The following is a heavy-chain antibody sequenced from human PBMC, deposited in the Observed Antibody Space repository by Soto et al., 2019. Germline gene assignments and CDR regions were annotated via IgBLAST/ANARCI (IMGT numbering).Heavy chain of an antibody. Sequence: MQLVESGGGLIQPGGSLTLSCAATGFGVSGNYMTWVRQPPRQGLEWVSVIYTDDTTYYADSVKGRFTISRDTSKNTVYLHMSRLGVEDTAVYYCVRAPFPAGTHTNNAFDIWGPGTMVAVSS. CDR1: GFGVSGNY. J-gene: IGHJ3*02. V-gene: IGHV3-53*01. D-gene: IGHD3-10*01. CDR3: VRAPFPAGTHTNNAFDI. CDR2: IYTDDTT.